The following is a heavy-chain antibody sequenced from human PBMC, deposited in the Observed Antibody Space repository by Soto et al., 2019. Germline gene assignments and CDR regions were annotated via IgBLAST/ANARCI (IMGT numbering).Heavy chain of an antibody. CDR3: ATLVSEEGVVGAILNWFDP. V-gene: IGHV1-24*01. J-gene: IGHJ5*02. CDR1: GYTLTELS. D-gene: IGHD1-26*01. Sequence: QVQLVQSGAEVKKPGASVKVSCKVSGYTLTELSMHWVRQAPGKGLEWLGGFDPEDGETIYSQKFQGRVTVTEDTSTDTVYMELSSLRSEDTAVYYCATLVSEEGVVGAILNWFDPWGQGTLVTVSP. CDR2: FDPEDGET.